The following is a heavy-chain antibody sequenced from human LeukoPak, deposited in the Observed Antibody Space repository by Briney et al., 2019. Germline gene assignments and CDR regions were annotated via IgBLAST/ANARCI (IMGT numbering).Heavy chain of an antibody. J-gene: IGHJ4*02. V-gene: IGHV3-30*02. CDR2: IRNDGSNK. CDR1: GFSFGSYG. Sequence: GGSLRLSCAASGFSFGSYGMHWVRQAPGKGLEWVAFIRNDGSNKFYVDSVKGRVTISRDNSKNTLYLQMNSLRAEDTAVYYCAWGGSGYYFDYWGQGTLVTVSS. D-gene: IGHD2-15*01. CDR3: AWGGSGYYFDY.